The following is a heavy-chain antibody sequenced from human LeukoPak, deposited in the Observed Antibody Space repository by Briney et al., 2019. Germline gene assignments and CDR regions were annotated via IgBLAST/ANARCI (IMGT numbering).Heavy chain of an antibody. V-gene: IGHV3-23*01. J-gene: IGHJ4*02. CDR3: AKAPVTSCRGAHCYHFDS. Sequence: GGSLRLSCAASGFTLSTYAMSWVRQTPGKGLEWVAATSSSDAGTYHADSVRGRFTISRDNSKNTLYLQMNSLRAEDAAVYFCAKAPVTSCRGAHCYHFDSWGQGTLVTVSS. CDR1: GFTLSTYA. CDR2: TSSSDAGT. D-gene: IGHD2-21*01.